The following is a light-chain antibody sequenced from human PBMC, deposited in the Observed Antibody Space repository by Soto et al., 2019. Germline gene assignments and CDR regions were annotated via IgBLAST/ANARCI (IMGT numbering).Light chain of an antibody. CDR3: QQRSNWPPWT. CDR2: DAS. CDR1: QRVRSY. V-gene: IGKV3-11*01. Sequence: EIVLTQSPATLSLSPGEKPPLSSRASQRVRSYLAGYQQKPGQAPRLLIYDASNRATGIPARFSGSGSGTDFTLTISSLEPEDFAVYYCQQRSNWPPWTFGQGTKVEIK. J-gene: IGKJ1*01.